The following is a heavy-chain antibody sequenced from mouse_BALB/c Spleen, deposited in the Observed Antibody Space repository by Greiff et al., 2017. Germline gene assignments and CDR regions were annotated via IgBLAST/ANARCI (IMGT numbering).Heavy chain of an antibody. V-gene: IGHV5-6*03. CDR3: ARSGEGGDYFDY. J-gene: IGHJ2*01. D-gene: IGHD1-3*01. CDR1: GFTFSSYG. Sequence: EVMLVESGGGLVQPGGSRKLSCAASGFTFSSYGMSWVRQTPDKRLEWVATISSGGSYTYYPDSVKGRFTISRDNAKNTLYLQMSSLKSEDTAMYYCARSGEGGDYFDYWGQGTTLTVSS. CDR2: ISSGGSYT.